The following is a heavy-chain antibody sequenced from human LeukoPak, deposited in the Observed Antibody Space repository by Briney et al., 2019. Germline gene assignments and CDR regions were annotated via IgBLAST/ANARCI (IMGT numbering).Heavy chain of an antibody. D-gene: IGHD3-16*01. Sequence: GGSLRLSCAASGFTFGSYEMNWVRQAPGKGLEWVSYISSSGSTIYYADSVKGRFTISRDNAKNSLYLQMNSLRAEDTAVYYCARDLRGVGRLGVYWGQGTLVTVSS. J-gene: IGHJ4*02. CDR2: ISSSGSTI. V-gene: IGHV3-48*03. CDR3: ARDLRGVGRLGVY. CDR1: GFTFGSYE.